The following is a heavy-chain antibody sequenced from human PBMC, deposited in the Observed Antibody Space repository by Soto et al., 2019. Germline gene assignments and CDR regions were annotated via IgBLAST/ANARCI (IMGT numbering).Heavy chain of an antibody. J-gene: IGHJ5*02. Sequence: QVQLVQSGAEVKKPGSSVKVSCKASGGTFSSYTISWVRQAPGQGLEWMGRIIPILGIANYAQKFQGRVTITADKSTSTAYMELSSLRSEDTAVYYCAISHHYILTGYLGWFDPWGQGTLVTVSS. CDR3: AISHHYILTGYLGWFDP. CDR1: GGTFSSYT. D-gene: IGHD3-9*01. CDR2: IIPILGIA. V-gene: IGHV1-69*02.